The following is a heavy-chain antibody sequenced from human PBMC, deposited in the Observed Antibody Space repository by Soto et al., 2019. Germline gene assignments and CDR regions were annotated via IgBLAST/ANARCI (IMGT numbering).Heavy chain of an antibody. Sequence: PSETLSLTCTVSGGSFSPNYWSWLRQPPGKGLEWVGYIYYSGSTNYNPALKSRVTISVDTSKSQFSLKLSSVTAADTAVYYCAKDSGYNYGYFRWFDPWGQGTLVTVSS. CDR3: AKDSGYNYGYFRWFDP. CDR2: IYYSGST. J-gene: IGHJ5*02. V-gene: IGHV4-59*01. D-gene: IGHD5-18*01. CDR1: GGSFSPNY.